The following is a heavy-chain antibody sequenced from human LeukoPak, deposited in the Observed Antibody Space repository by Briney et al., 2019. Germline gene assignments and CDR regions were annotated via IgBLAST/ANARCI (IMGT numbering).Heavy chain of an antibody. V-gene: IGHV1-69*05. J-gene: IGHJ4*02. CDR1: GGTFSSYA. CDR3: ARGNWKDGSFDY. Sequence: SVKVSCKASGGTFSSYAISWVRQAPGQGLEWMGGIIPIFGTANYAQKFQGRVTITTDESTSTAYMELSSLRSEDTAVYSCARGNWKDGSFDYWGQGTLVTVSS. D-gene: IGHD1-1*01. CDR2: IIPIFGTA.